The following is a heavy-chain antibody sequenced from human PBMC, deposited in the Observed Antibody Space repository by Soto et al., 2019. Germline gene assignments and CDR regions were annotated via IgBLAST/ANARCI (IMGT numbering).Heavy chain of an antibody. Sequence: PGESLKISCKGSGYNFTRYWIAWVRQMPGKGLEWMGIIYPGDSDTRYSPSFEGQVTISADKSISTAYLQWSSLRASDTAMYYCARHRIYPYCSGGTCSSTTGSDYWGQGTLVTVSS. CDR3: ARHRIYPYCSGGTCSSTTGSDY. J-gene: IGHJ4*02. V-gene: IGHV5-51*01. CDR1: GYNFTRYW. CDR2: IYPGDSDT. D-gene: IGHD2-15*01.